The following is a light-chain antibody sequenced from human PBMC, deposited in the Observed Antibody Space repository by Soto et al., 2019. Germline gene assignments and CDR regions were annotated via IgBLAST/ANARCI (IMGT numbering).Light chain of an antibody. CDR3: SSYTDSSTVI. Sequence: QSALTQPASVSGSPGQSITISCTGTRSDVGLYDYVSWYQQRPGRVPKLVIYDVDSRPSGVSNRFSGSKSGKKASLTISGLQNEDEADYYCSSYTDSSTVIFGGGTKLTVL. CDR1: RSDVGLYDY. CDR2: DVD. J-gene: IGLJ2*01. V-gene: IGLV2-14*03.